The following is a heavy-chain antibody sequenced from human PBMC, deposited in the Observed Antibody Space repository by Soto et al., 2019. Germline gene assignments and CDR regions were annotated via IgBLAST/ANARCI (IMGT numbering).Heavy chain of an antibody. CDR2: IIPIFGTA. Sequence: QVQLVQSGAEVKKPGSSVKVSCKASGGTFSSYAISWVRQAPGQGLEWMGGIIPIFGTANYAQKFQGRVTITTDKSTGTAYMELSSLRSDDTAVYYGASLFWWVGPAANYYYYGMGVWGQGTTVTVSS. CDR3: ASLFWWVGPAANYYYYGMGV. CDR1: GGTFSSYA. J-gene: IGHJ6*02. V-gene: IGHV1-69*06. D-gene: IGHD2-2*01.